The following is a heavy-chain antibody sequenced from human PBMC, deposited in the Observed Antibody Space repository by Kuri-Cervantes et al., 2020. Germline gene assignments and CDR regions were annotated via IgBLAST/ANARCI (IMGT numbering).Heavy chain of an antibody. Sequence: GGSLRPSCSASGFTFSTYWMSWVRQAPGKGLEWVAVISYDGSNKYYADSVKGRFTISRDNSKNTLYLQMNSLRAEDTAVYYCARGGVRGVIDGFDIWGQGTMVTVSS. CDR2: ISYDGSNK. V-gene: IGHV3-30-3*01. CDR1: GFTFSTYW. D-gene: IGHD3-10*01. CDR3: ARGGVRGVIDGFDI. J-gene: IGHJ3*02.